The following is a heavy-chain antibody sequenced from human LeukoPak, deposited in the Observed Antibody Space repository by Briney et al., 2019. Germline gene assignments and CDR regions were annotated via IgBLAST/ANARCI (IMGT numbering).Heavy chain of an antibody. CDR3: ARSITSSWYGDFQH. CDR2: INHSGNT. Sequence: SETLSLTCAVYGGSFSDYYWNWIRQPPGKGLEWIAEINHSGNTNYNPSLNNRVKSRVTISVDTSKNQFSLNLNSVTAADTAVYYCARSITSSWYGDFQHWGQGTLVTVSS. V-gene: IGHV4-34*01. D-gene: IGHD6-13*01. CDR1: GGSFSDYY. J-gene: IGHJ1*01.